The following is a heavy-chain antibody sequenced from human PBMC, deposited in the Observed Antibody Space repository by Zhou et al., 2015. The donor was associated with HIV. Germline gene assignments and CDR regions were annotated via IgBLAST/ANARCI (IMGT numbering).Heavy chain of an antibody. Sequence: LVQSGTEVRKPGSSVNVSCKASGGTFSGSDISWVRQAPGQGLEWMGAIIPISGTANYAQKFQGRVTITADRFTSTAYMELRSLRSEDTAVYYCARDRGGARPDWRYFDLWGRGSLVTVSS. CDR1: GGTFSGSD. D-gene: IGHD3-16*01. V-gene: IGHV1-69*06. J-gene: IGHJ2*01. CDR2: IIPISGTA. CDR3: ARDRGGARPDWRYFDL.